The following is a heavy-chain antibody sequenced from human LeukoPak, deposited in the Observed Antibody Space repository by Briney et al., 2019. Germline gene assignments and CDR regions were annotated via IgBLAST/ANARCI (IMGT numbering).Heavy chain of an antibody. Sequence: PGGSLRLSCAASGFTFSSYAMSWVRQAPGKGLEWVSAISGSGSSTYYADSVKGRFTISRDNSRNTLYLQMNSLRAEDTAVYYCAKDPIVGATSGFDYWGQGTLVTVSS. V-gene: IGHV3-23*01. CDR2: ISGSGSST. CDR1: GFTFSSYA. J-gene: IGHJ4*02. CDR3: AKDPIVGATSGFDY. D-gene: IGHD1-26*01.